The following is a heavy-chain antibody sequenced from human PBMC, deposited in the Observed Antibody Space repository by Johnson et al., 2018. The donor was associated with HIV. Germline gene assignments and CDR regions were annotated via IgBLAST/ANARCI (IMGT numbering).Heavy chain of an antibody. CDR1: GFNFSNYG. Sequence: QVQLVESGGGVVQPGGSLRLSCAASGFNFSNYGIHWVRQAPVKGLEWVAFIRYDGSNKYYADSMKGRFTIYRDNSKNTLYMQMNSLRAEDTAVYYCAKASGNGYYVDAFDIWGQGTRVTVSS. CDR3: AKASGNGYYVDAFDI. D-gene: IGHD3-3*01. V-gene: IGHV3-30*02. J-gene: IGHJ3*02. CDR2: IRYDGSNK.